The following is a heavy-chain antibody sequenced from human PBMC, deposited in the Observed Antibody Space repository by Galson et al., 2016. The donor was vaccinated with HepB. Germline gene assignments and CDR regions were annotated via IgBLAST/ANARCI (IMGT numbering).Heavy chain of an antibody. Sequence: SLRLSCAASGFTFSSYAMHWVRQAPGKGLEYVSAISSNGGSTYYANSVKGRFTVSRDNSKNTVYLQMGSLRAEDMAVYYCARGLVIGYGDSLRCWGQGTLVTVSS. CDR3: ARGLVIGYGDSLRC. CDR1: GFTFSSYA. CDR2: ISSNGGST. J-gene: IGHJ4*02. V-gene: IGHV3-64*01. D-gene: IGHD4-17*01.